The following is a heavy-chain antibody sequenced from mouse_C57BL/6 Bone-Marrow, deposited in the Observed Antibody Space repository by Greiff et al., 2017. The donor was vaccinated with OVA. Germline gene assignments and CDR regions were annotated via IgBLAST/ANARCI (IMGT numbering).Heavy chain of an antibody. Sequence: ESGPGLVKPSQSLSLTCSVTGYSITSGYYWNWIRQFPGNKLEWMGYISYDGSNNYNPSLKNRISITRDTSKNQFFLKLNSVTTEDTATYYCARALAGTSMDYWGQGTSVTVSS. CDR2: ISYDGSN. V-gene: IGHV3-6*01. CDR3: ARALAGTSMDY. CDR1: GYSITSGYY. J-gene: IGHJ4*01. D-gene: IGHD4-1*01.